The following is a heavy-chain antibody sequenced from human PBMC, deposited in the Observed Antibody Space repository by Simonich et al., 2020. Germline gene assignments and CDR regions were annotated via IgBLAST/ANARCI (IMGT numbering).Heavy chain of an antibody. D-gene: IGHD1-26*01. Sequence: EVQLLESGGGLVQPGGSLRLSCAASGFTFSSYAMSWVRQAPGECREWVSAIRGSGSSTYYADSVKGRFTISRDNSKNTLYLQMNSLRAEDTAVYYCAKDSSLVGATDWFDPWGQGTLVTVSS. J-gene: IGHJ5*02. CDR1: GFTFSSYA. CDR3: AKDSSLVGATDWFDP. V-gene: IGHV3-23*01. CDR2: IRGSGSST.